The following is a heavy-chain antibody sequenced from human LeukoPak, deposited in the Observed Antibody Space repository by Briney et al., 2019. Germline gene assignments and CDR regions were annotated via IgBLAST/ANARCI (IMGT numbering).Heavy chain of an antibody. J-gene: IGHJ4*02. CDR1: GFTFSTSW. D-gene: IGHD6-13*01. CDR3: ARDAGSSSSSGY. CDR2: INQDGSEK. Sequence: GGSLRLSCAASGFTFSTSWMNWVRQAPGKGLEWVANINQDGSEKYYVDSVKGRFTISRDNAKNSLYLQMNSLRAEDTAVYYCARDAGSSSSSGYWGQGTLVTVSS. V-gene: IGHV3-7*01.